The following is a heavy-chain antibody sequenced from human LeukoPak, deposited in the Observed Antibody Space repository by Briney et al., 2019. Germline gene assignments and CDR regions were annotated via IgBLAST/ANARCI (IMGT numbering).Heavy chain of an antibody. CDR1: GFTFSTYA. J-gene: IGHJ4*02. Sequence: PGRSLRLSCAASGFTFSTYAMHWVRQAPGKGLEWVTFISYDGSNKFYADSVKGRFTISRDNSKNTLSLQMNSLRAEDTAVYYCARDAPRFGDSLDNWGQGTLVTVSS. CDR3: ARDAPRFGDSLDN. CDR2: ISYDGSNK. V-gene: IGHV3-30*04. D-gene: IGHD3-16*01.